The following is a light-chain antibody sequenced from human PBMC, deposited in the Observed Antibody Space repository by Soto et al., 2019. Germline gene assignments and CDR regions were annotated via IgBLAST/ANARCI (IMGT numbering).Light chain of an antibody. CDR1: KLGDKY. CDR3: QAWDRSTVV. Sequence: SYELTQPPSVSVSPGQTASITCAGDKLGDKYACWYQQKPGQSPVLVIYQDSKRPSGIPERFSGSNSGNTATLTFSGTQAKDEADYYCQAWDRSTVVFGGGTKVTVL. V-gene: IGLV3-1*01. CDR2: QDS. J-gene: IGLJ2*01.